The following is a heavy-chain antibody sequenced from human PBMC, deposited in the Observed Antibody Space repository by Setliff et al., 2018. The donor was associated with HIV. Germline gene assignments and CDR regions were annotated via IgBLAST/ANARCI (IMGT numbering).Heavy chain of an antibody. CDR1: GYTFTNYY. D-gene: IGHD2-15*01. CDR2: INPTGGGP. V-gene: IGHV1-46*01. CDR3: AKGGGYLDF. Sequence: ASVKVSCKASGYTFTNYYIHWVRQAPGQGLQWMGLINPTGGGPRYAQKFRGRLTMSSDTSTSTVFMELSSLRSEDTAVYYCAKGGGYLDFWGQGTTVTVSS. J-gene: IGHJ4*02.